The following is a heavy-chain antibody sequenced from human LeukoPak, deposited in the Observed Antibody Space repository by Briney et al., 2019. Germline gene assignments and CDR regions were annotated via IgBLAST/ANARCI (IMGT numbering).Heavy chain of an antibody. D-gene: IGHD1-26*01. CDR2: IYSSGST. J-gene: IGHJ4*02. V-gene: IGHV4-39*01. CDR1: GASVSGSNYY. CDR3: AKSGGYGLIDY. Sequence: SSETLSLTCAVSGASVSGSNYYWGWIRQPPGKGLEWIGNIYSSGSTYYNASLQSRVTISIDTSKNQFSLRLNSVTAADTAMYYCAKSGGYGLIDYWGQGTRVTVSS.